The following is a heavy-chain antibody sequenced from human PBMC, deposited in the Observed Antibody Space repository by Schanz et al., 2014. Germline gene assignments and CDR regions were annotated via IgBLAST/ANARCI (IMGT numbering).Heavy chain of an antibody. Sequence: QVQLVQSGAEVKKPGSSVKVSCTASGGTFSSYTISWIRQAPGQGLEWMGWINVYNGHTLYSQKFQGRVTMTTDTSTSTSYMELTSLRFDDTAVYSCARDFSAYVGNYFDYWGQGTLVTVSS. D-gene: IGHD5-12*01. V-gene: IGHV1-18*01. CDR1: GGTFSSYT. CDR3: ARDFSAYVGNYFDY. J-gene: IGHJ4*02. CDR2: INVYNGHT.